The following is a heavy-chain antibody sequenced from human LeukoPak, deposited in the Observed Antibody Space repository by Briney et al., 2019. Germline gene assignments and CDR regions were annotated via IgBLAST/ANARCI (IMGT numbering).Heavy chain of an antibody. Sequence: GGSLRLSCAASGFTFSSYDMHCVRQAPGKGLEWVAFIWYDGSNEYYADSVKGRFTISRDNSKATLYLQMNSLRAEDTAVYYCARDGVAAYGMDVWGQGTTVTVSS. V-gene: IGHV3-33*01. CDR1: GFTFSSYD. CDR3: ARDGVAAYGMDV. J-gene: IGHJ6*02. CDR2: IWYDGSNE. D-gene: IGHD6-19*01.